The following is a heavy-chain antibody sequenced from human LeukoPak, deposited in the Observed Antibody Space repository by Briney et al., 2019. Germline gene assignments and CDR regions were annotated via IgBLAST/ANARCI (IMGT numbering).Heavy chain of an antibody. CDR2: ISGSGDST. Sequence: GGSLRLSCAASGFTFSSYAMTWVRQAPGKGLEWVSAISGSGDSTYYADSVKGRFTISRDNSKNTLHLQMNSLRAEDTAVYYCAKALSQQLVRYSQEWGQGTLVTVSS. V-gene: IGHV3-23*01. J-gene: IGHJ1*01. D-gene: IGHD6-13*01. CDR3: AKALSQQLVRYSQE. CDR1: GFTFSSYA.